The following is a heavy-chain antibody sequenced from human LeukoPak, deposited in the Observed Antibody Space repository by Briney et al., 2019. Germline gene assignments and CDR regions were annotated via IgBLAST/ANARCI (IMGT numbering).Heavy chain of an antibody. V-gene: IGHV1-18*01. J-gene: IGHJ4*02. D-gene: IGHD3-3*01. CDR3: GRVPSTLYDFWSAYLIDY. Sequence: ASVKVSCKASGYTFTSYGIFWVRQAPGQGLEWMGWISAYNANTNYAQKLQGRVTMTTDTSTSTAYMELRSLRPDDTAVYYCGRVPSTLYDFWSAYLIDYWGQGTPVTVSS. CDR2: ISAYNANT. CDR1: GYTFTSYG.